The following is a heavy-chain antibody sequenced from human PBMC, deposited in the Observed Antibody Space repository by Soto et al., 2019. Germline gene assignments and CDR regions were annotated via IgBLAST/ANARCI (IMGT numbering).Heavy chain of an antibody. D-gene: IGHD3-22*01. CDR1: GFTFSTYA. J-gene: IGHJ4*02. CDR2: ITGSGGST. CDR3: ARDLYYYDTIVYLGNSFDS. V-gene: IGHV3-23*01. Sequence: GGSLRLSCAASGFTFSTYAMIWVRQAPGKGLEWVSVITGSGGSTYYADSVKGRFTISRDNPKTTLFLQMNSLRAEDTAVYYCARDLYYYDTIVYLGNSFDSWGQGTLVTVSS.